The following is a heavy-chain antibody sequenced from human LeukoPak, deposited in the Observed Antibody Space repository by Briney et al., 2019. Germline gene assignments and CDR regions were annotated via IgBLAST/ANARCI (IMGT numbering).Heavy chain of an antibody. CDR1: GFTFSSYW. V-gene: IGHV3-74*01. CDR3: ARGDDYYDSSGYYGMDV. J-gene: IGHJ6*02. D-gene: IGHD3-22*01. Sequence: GSLRLSCAASGFTFSSYWMHWVRQAPGKGLVWVSRINSDGSSTGYADSVKGRFTISRDNAKNTLYLQMNSLRAEDTAVYYCARGDDYYDSSGYYGMDVWGQGTTVTVPS. CDR2: INSDGSST.